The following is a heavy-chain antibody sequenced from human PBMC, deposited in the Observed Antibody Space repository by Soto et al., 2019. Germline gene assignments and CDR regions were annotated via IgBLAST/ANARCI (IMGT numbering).Heavy chain of an antibody. D-gene: IGHD3-9*01. J-gene: IGHJ4*02. Sequence: PGGSLRLSCAASGFTFSSYSMNWVRQAPGKGLEWVSYISSSSSTIYYADSVKGRFTISRDNAKNSLYLQMNSLRDEDTAVYYCARDLYFVGSGEFDYWGQGTLVTVSS. CDR3: ARDLYFVGSGEFDY. CDR1: GFTFSSYS. V-gene: IGHV3-48*02. CDR2: ISSSSSTI.